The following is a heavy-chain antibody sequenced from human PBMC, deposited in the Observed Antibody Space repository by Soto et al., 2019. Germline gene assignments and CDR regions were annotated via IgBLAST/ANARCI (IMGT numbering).Heavy chain of an antibody. CDR3: ARDGYCSGGSCYSVPVFDY. V-gene: IGHV3-33*01. D-gene: IGHD2-15*01. CDR1: GFTFSSYG. Sequence: TGGSLRLSCAASGFTFSSYGMHWVRQAPGKGLEWVAVIWYDGSNKYYADSVKGRFTISRDNSKNTLYLQMNSLRAEDTAVYYCARDGYCSGGSCYSVPVFDYWGQGTLVTVSS. CDR2: IWYDGSNK. J-gene: IGHJ4*02.